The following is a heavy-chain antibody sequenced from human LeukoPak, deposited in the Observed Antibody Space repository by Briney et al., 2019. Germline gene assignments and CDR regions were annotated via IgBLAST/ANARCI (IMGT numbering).Heavy chain of an antibody. CDR3: ARRSGNFQADYNFDY. D-gene: IGHD1-26*01. J-gene: IGHJ4*02. V-gene: IGHV5-51*01. CDR2: IYPGDSDT. CDR1: GYIFTNYW. Sequence: GESLKISCKGSGYIFTNYWIAWVRQMPGKGLEWMGIIYPGDSDTRYSPSFQGQVTISADKSISTAYLQWSSLKASATAMYYCARRSGNFQADYNFDYWGQGTLVTVSS.